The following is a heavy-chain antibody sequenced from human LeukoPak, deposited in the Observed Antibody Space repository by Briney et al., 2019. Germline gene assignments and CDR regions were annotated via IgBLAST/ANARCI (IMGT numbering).Heavy chain of an antibody. J-gene: IGHJ4*02. CDR1: GGPINSNIYY. Sequence: SETLSLTCNVSGGPINSNIYYWAWIRQPPGKGLEWIGSIYHSGSTYYNPSLKSRVTISVDTSKNQFSLKLSSVTAADTAVYYCARVTGYMIEDYFDYWGQGTLVTVSS. CDR3: ARVTGYMIEDYFDY. V-gene: IGHV4-39*07. CDR2: IYHSGST. D-gene: IGHD3-22*01.